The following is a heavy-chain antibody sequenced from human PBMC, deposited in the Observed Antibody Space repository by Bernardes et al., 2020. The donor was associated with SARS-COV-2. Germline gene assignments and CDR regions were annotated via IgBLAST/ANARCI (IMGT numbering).Heavy chain of an antibody. D-gene: IGHD3-10*01. J-gene: IGHJ6*02. V-gene: IGHV4-61*02. CDR2: IYTSGST. CDR3: ALTMVRGVIPYYYYYYGMDV. CDR1: GGSISSGSYY. Sequence: SEALSLTCTVSGGSISSGSYYWSWLLQPAGKGLEWIGRIYTSGSTNYNPSLKSRVTISVDTSKNQFSLKLSSVTAADTAVYYCALTMVRGVIPYYYYYYGMDVWGQGTTVTVSS.